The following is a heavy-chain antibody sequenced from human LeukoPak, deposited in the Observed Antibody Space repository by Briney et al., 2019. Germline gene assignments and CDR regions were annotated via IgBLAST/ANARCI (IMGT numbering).Heavy chain of an antibody. J-gene: IGHJ4*02. V-gene: IGHV3-30*18. Sequence: PGGSLRLSCAASGFTFSSYGMHWVRQAPGKGLEWVAVISYDGSNKYYADSVKGRFTISRDNSKNTLYLQMNSLRAEDTAVYYCAKARERGYFSSEFGYWGQGTLVTVSS. CDR2: ISYDGSNK. CDR3: AKARERGYFSSEFGY. CDR1: GFTFSSYG. D-gene: IGHD3-3*01.